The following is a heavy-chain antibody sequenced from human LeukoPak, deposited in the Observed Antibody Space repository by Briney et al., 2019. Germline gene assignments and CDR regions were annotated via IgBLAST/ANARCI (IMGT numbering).Heavy chain of an antibody. V-gene: IGHV3-23*01. CDR1: GFSFSSYA. J-gene: IGHJ1*01. CDR2: ISGSGGRT. D-gene: IGHD4-11*01. CDR3: AKFTTVNMYFHH. Sequence: GGSLRLSCAGSGFSFSSYAMNWVRQAQGKGLEWVSGISGSGGRTDYADSVKGRFTISRDNSKNTLYLQMNSLRAEDTAVYYCAKFTTVNMYFHHWGQGTLVTVSS.